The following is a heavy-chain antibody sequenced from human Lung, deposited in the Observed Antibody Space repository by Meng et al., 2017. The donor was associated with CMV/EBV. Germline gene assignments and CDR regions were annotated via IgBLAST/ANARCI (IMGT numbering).Heavy chain of an antibody. Sequence: ASVXVSXKASGYTFIGYNIHWVRQAPGQGLEWMGWINPNTGATKFAERFQGRVTLTTDTSISTAYMELSRLKSDDTAVFFCARLFHTSLGTNYYYGMDFWXQGTRVTVSS. CDR3: ARLFHTSLGTNYYYGMDF. V-gene: IGHV1-2*02. D-gene: IGHD3-3*01. CDR2: INPNTGAT. CDR1: GYTFIGYN. J-gene: IGHJ6*02.